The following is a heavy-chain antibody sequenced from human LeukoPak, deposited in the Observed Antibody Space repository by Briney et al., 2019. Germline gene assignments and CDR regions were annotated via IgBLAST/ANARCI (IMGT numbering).Heavy chain of an antibody. V-gene: IGHV1-2*02. CDR3: AREYFYDSSGYYKNKEYFQH. J-gene: IGHJ1*01. Sequence: ASVKVSCKASGYTFTGYYMHWVRQAPGQGVERMGWINPNSGGTNYAQKFQGRVTMTRDTSISTAYMELSWLRSDDTAVYYCAREYFYDSSGYYKNKEYFQHWGQGTLVTVSS. CDR1: GYTFTGYY. D-gene: IGHD3-22*01. CDR2: INPNSGGT.